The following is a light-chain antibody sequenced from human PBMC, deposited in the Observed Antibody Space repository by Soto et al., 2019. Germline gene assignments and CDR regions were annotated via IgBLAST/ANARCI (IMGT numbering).Light chain of an antibody. Sequence: DIVMTQSPDSLAVSLGERATINCKSSQSVLYSSNNKNYLAWYKQKPGQPPKLLLYWASTRESGVPDRFSGSGSGTDFTLTISSLQAEDVAVYYCPQYYSAPYTFGQGTKLEIK. CDR2: WAS. CDR1: QSVLYSSNNKNY. J-gene: IGKJ2*01. V-gene: IGKV4-1*01. CDR3: PQYYSAPYT.